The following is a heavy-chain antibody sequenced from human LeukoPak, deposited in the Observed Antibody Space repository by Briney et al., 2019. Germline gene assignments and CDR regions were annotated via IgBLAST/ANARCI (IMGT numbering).Heavy chain of an antibody. D-gene: IGHD1-1*01. J-gene: IGHJ3*02. CDR2: IYYSGST. CDR3: ARWITTQGTFDI. V-gene: IGHV4-39*07. CDR1: GGSISSSSYY. Sequence: PSETLSLTCTVSGGSISSSSYYWGWIRQPPGKGLEWIGSIYYSGSTYYNPSLKSRVTISVDTSKNQFSLKLSSVTAADTAVYYCARWITTQGTFDIWAQGTMVTVSS.